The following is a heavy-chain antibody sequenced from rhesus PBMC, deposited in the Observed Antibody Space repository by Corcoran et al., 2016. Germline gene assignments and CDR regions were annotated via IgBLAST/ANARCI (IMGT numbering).Heavy chain of an antibody. J-gene: IGHJ4*01. Sequence: QVQLQESGPGLVKPSETLSLTCAVSGYSISSGYGWSWIRQPPGKGLEWIGYITFSGSTSYNPSLKSRVTFSRDTAKNQCSLKLSSVTAADTAVYYCARDFESRFDYWGQGVLVTVSS. CDR3: ARDFESRFDY. V-gene: IGHV4-122*02. CDR2: ITFSGST. CDR1: GYSISSGYG.